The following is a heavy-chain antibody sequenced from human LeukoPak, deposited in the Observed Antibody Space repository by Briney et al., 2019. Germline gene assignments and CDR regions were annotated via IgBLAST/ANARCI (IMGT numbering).Heavy chain of an antibody. CDR2: IYYSGST. CDR1: GGSISSSSYY. D-gene: IGHD5-24*01. CDR3: ARGTDSRWLQYNWFDP. Sequence: PSETLSLTCTVSGGSISSSSYYWGWIRQPPGKGLEWIGSIYYSGSTYYNPSLKSRVTISVDTSKNQFSLKLSSVTAADTAVYYCARGTDSRWLQYNWFDPWGQGTLVTVPS. V-gene: IGHV4-39*07. J-gene: IGHJ5*02.